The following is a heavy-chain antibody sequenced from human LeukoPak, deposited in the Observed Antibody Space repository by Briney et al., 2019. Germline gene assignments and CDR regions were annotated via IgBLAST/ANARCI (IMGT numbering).Heavy chain of an antibody. CDR1: GYSISSGYY. CDR2: IYYSGST. D-gene: IGHD2-8*01. CDR3: ASHLLMVYAMAQDAFDI. Sequence: SETLSLTCTVSGYSISSGYYWGWIRQPPGKGLEWIGSIYYSGSTYYNPSLKSRITISVDTSKNQFSLKLSSVTATDTAVYYCASHLLMVYAMAQDAFDIWGQGTMVTVSS. V-gene: IGHV4-38-2*02. J-gene: IGHJ3*02.